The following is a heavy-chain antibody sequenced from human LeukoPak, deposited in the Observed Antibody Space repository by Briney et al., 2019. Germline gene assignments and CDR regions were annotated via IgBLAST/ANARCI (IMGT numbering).Heavy chain of an antibody. Sequence: GGSLRLSWAASGFTFSSYWMSWVRQAPGKGLEWASVISHSGGSTYYADSVKGRFTISRDNSKNTLYLQMSSLRADDTAVYYCARRTYSTDQYYFDYWGQGTLVTVSS. CDR2: ISHSGGST. CDR1: GFTFSSYW. CDR3: ARRTYSTDQYYFDY. J-gene: IGHJ4*02. D-gene: IGHD6-13*01. V-gene: IGHV3-23*01.